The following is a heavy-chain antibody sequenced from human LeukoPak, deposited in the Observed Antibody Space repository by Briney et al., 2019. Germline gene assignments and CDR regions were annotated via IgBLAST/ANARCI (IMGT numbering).Heavy chain of an antibody. D-gene: IGHD3-10*01. CDR3: ARVRSFYYYYMDV. Sequence: SETLSLTCTVSGYSISSGYYWGWIRQPPGKGLEWIGSIYHSGSTYYNPSLKSRVIISVDTSKNQFSLKLSSVTAADTAVYYCARVRSFYYYYMDVWGKGTTVTVSS. V-gene: IGHV4-38-2*02. CDR1: GYSISSGYY. J-gene: IGHJ6*03. CDR2: IYHSGST.